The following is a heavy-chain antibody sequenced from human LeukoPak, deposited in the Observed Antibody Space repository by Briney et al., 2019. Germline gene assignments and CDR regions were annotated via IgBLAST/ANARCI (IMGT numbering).Heavy chain of an antibody. CDR3: ARGYLQLLDQ. Sequence: PSETLSLTCTVSGGSISTYYWSWIRQSPGEGLQWIGYIFYSGNTNYNPSLKSRVTISLDASKNQFSLKLSSVTAADTAVYYCARGYLQLLDQWGQGTLVTVSS. CDR2: IFYSGNT. V-gene: IGHV4-59*01. CDR1: GGSISTYY. D-gene: IGHD2-2*02. J-gene: IGHJ4*02.